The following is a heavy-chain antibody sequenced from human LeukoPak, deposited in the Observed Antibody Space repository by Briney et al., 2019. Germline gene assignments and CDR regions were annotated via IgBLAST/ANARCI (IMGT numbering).Heavy chain of an antibody. D-gene: IGHD5-24*01. V-gene: IGHV4-38-2*01. CDR2: IYYSGST. J-gene: IGHJ6*02. Sequence: GSLRLSCAASGFTFSSYAVSWVRQPPGKGLEWIGSIYYSGSTYYNPSLKSRVTISVDTSKNQFSLKLSSATAADTAVYYCASEMATTYYYYGMDVWGQGTTVTVSS. CDR1: GFTFSSYA. CDR3: ASEMATTYYYYGMDV.